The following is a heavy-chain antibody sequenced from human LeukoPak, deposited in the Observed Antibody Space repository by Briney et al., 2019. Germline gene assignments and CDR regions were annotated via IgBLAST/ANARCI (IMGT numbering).Heavy chain of an antibody. V-gene: IGHV4-4*09. CDR3: ARLGGSGSYYYYYYMDV. Sequence: SETLSLTCTVSGGSISSYYWSWIRQPPGKGLEWIGYIYTSGSTNYNPSFKSRVTISVDTSKNQFSLRLSSVTAADTAVYYCARLGGSGSYYYYYYMDVWGKGTTVTVSS. CDR1: GGSISSYY. D-gene: IGHD3-10*01. CDR2: IYTSGST. J-gene: IGHJ6*03.